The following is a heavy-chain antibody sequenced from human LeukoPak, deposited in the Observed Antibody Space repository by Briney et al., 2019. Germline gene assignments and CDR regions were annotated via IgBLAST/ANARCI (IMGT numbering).Heavy chain of an antibody. J-gene: IGHJ4*02. D-gene: IGHD3-9*01. V-gene: IGHV1-2*02. Sequence: ASVKVSCRASGYTFTGYYMHWVRQAPGQGLEWMGWINANSGGTNYAQKFQGRVTMTRDTSISTAYMELSRLRSDDTAVYYCARSSRYDIWTGYPYWGQGTLVTVSP. CDR3: ARSSRYDIWTGYPY. CDR1: GYTFTGYY. CDR2: INANSGGT.